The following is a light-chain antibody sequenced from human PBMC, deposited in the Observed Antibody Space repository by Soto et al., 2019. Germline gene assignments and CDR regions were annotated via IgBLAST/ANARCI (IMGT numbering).Light chain of an antibody. CDR3: QSYDNSLNGVV. V-gene: IGLV1-40*01. Sequence: QSVLTQPPSVSGAPGQGVAISCTGTSSNLGAGHNVHWYQQLPGTVPKLLIYSDTNRPSGVPDRFSASKSGTSAVLAITGLQAEDEADYVCQSYDNSLNGVVFGGGTKLTVL. CDR2: SDT. CDR1: SSNLGAGHN. J-gene: IGLJ3*02.